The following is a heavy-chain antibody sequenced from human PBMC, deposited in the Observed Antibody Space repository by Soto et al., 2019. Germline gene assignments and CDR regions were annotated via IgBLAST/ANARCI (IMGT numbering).Heavy chain of an antibody. V-gene: IGHV3-48*04. CDR3: AREPTYYDFWSGYRTDAFDI. Sequence: PRWSLRPSCSASVFSFISYSMNWFRQAPGKGLEWVSYISSSGSTIYYADSVKGRFTISRDNAKNSLYLQMNSLRAEDTAVYYCAREPTYYDFWSGYRTDAFDIWGQGTMVTVSS. CDR1: VFSFISYS. D-gene: IGHD3-3*01. J-gene: IGHJ3*02. CDR2: ISSSGSTI.